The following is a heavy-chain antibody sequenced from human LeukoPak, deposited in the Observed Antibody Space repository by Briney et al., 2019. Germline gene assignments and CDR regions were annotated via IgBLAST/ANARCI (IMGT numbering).Heavy chain of an antibody. CDR2: ISSSRSDI. V-gene: IGHV3-21*01. J-gene: IGHJ4*02. D-gene: IGHD3-10*01. Sequence: KAGGSLRLSCAVSGVTFSSYSMNGVREAPGKGVEWGSSISSSRSDIYYADSVKGGFTITRDNAKNTLYVKINSLRAEDTAVYYCARFYFGSGRFDYCGQGTLVTVSS. CDR1: GVTFSSYS. CDR3: ARFYFGSGRFDY.